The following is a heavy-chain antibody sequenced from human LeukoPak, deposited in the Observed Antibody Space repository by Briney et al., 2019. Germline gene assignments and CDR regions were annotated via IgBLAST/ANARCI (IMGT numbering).Heavy chain of an antibody. CDR2: IYTSGST. J-gene: IGHJ4*02. CDR1: GGSISSGSYY. V-gene: IGHV4-61*02. D-gene: IGHD1-26*01. CDR3: ARGRWISGSYYNFDY. Sequence: SETLSLTCTVSGGSISSGSYYWSWIRQPAGKGLEWIGRIYTSGSTHYNPSLKSRVTISVDTSKNQFSLKLSSVTAADTAVYYCARGRWISGSYYNFDYWGQGTLVTVSS.